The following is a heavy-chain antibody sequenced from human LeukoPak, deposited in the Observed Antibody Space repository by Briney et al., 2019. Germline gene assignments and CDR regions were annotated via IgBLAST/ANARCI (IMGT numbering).Heavy chain of an antibody. CDR2: IYYSGST. D-gene: IGHD6-13*01. V-gene: IGHV4-59*01. CDR3: ARGRIAAAGKYYYYGMDV. CDR1: GGSISSYY. Sequence: PSETLSLTCTVSGGSISSYYWSWIRQPPGKGLEWIGYIYYSGSTNYNPSLKSRVTISVDTSKNQFSLKLSSVTAADTAVYYCARGRIAAAGKYYYYGMDVWGQGTTVTVSS. J-gene: IGHJ6*02.